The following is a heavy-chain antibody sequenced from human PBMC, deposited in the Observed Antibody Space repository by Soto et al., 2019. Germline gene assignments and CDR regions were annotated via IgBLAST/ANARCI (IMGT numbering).Heavy chain of an antibody. CDR2: IYWDDDK. V-gene: IGHV2-5*02. CDR3: AHRLSPYWGSRGAFDY. D-gene: IGHD7-27*01. J-gene: IGHJ4*02. CDR1: GFSLSTSGVG. Sequence: QITLKESGPTLVKPTQTLTLTCTFSGFSLSTSGVGVGWIRQPPGKALEWLALIYWDDDKRYSPSLKSRLTIPTDTSKNQVVLTMTNMDPVDTATYYCAHRLSPYWGSRGAFDYWGQGTLVTVSS.